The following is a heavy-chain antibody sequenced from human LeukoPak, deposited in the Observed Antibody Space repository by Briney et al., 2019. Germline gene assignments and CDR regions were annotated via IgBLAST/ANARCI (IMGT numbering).Heavy chain of an antibody. V-gene: IGHV3-23*03. J-gene: IGHJ3*01. CDR2: IYSGGGT. Sequence: GGSLRLSCAASGFTFSSYAMSWARQAPGKGLEWVSVIYSGGGTYYADSVKGRFTISRDNSKNTVYLQMDSLRAEDTAVYYCVRAKWNYYDSSGYYFGAFDVWGQGTVVTVSS. CDR1: GFTFSSYA. CDR3: VRAKWNYYDSSGYYFGAFDV. D-gene: IGHD3-22*01.